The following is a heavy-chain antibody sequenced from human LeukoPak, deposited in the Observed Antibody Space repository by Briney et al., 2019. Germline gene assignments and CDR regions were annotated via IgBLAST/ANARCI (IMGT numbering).Heavy chain of an antibody. CDR3: ARHLRFGELWGAFDI. CDR1: GGSISSGDYY. J-gene: IGHJ3*02. Sequence: SETLSLTCTVSGGSISSGDYYWSWIRQPPGKGLEWIGYIYYSGSTYYNPSLKSRVTISVDTSKNQFSLKLSSVTAADTAVYYCARHLRFGELWGAFDIWGQGTMVTVSS. CDR2: IYYSGST. D-gene: IGHD3-10*01. V-gene: IGHV4-30-4*01.